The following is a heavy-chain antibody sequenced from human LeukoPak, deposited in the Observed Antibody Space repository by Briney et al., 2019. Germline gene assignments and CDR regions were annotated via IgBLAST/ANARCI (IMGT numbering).Heavy chain of an antibody. Sequence: PGGSLRLSCAASGFTFDDYGMSWVRQAPGKGLEGVSGINWNGGSTGYADSVKGRFTISRDNAKNSLYLQMNSLRAEDTALYYCAREDCSSTSCSDAFDIWGQGTMVTVSS. J-gene: IGHJ3*02. CDR2: INWNGGST. CDR1: GFTFDDYG. V-gene: IGHV3-20*04. CDR3: AREDCSSTSCSDAFDI. D-gene: IGHD2-2*01.